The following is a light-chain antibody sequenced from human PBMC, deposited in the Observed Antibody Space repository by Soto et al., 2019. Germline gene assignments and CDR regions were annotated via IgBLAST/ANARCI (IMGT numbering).Light chain of an antibody. J-gene: IGLJ2*01. CDR2: DVS. Sequence: QSALTQPRSVSGSPGQSVTISCTGTSSDVGGYNYVSWYQQHPGKAPKLMIYDVSKRPSGVPDRFSGSKSGNTASLTISGLRAEDEADYYFCSYAGSFVVFGGGTKLTVL. V-gene: IGLV2-11*01. CDR1: SSDVGGYNY. CDR3: CSYAGSFVV.